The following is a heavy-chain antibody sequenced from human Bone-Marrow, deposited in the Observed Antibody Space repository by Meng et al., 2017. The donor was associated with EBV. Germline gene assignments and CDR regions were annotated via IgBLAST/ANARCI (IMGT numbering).Heavy chain of an antibody. CDR1: GGTFSSYA. CDR2: IIPIFGTA. CDR3: AREQLEGTVATNRPFDY. Sequence: QVQRVQSRAEVKKPGSSVKVSCKASGGTFSSYAISWVRQAPGQGLEWMGGIIPIFGTANYAQKFQGRVTITADESTSTAYMELSSLRSEDTAVYYCAREQLEGTVATNRPFDYWGQGTLVTVPS. D-gene: IGHD4-23*01. V-gene: IGHV1-69*01. J-gene: IGHJ4*02.